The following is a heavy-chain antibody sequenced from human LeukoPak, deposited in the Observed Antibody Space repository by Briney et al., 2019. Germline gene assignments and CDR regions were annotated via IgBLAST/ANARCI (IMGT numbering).Heavy chain of an antibody. D-gene: IGHD2-2*01. CDR2: IYSGGST. CDR3: ARALVPAAVNDAFDI. V-gene: IGHV3-66*01. Sequence: GGSLRLSCAASGFTVSSNYMSWVRQAPGKGLEWVSVIYSGGSTYYADSVKGRFTISRDNSKNTLYLQMNSLRAEDTAVYYCARALVPAAVNDAFDIWGQGTMVTVSS. J-gene: IGHJ3*02. CDR1: GFTVSSNY.